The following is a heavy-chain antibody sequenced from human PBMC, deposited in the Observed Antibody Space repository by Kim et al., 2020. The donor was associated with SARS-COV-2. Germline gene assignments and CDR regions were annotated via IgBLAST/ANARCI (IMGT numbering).Heavy chain of an antibody. CDR3: AIARAAMVRGVRTHYFDY. Sequence: KSRVTISVDTSKNQFSLKLSSVTAADTAVYYCAIARAAMVRGVRTHYFDYWGQGTLVTVSS. V-gene: IGHV4-34*01. D-gene: IGHD3-10*01. J-gene: IGHJ4*02.